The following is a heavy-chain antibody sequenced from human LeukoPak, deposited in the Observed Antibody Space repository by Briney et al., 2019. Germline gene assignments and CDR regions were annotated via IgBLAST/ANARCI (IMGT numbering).Heavy chain of an antibody. V-gene: IGHV4-34*01. CDR2: VNESGGT. Sequence: SETLSLTCAVYIDSFSNYHWNWIRQTPAKGMEWIGEVNESGGTNISPSLRSRVILSVDTSKNQFSLKLISVTVADTAIYYCARGQGVTVPHVGKNWFDPWGQGTRVTVSS. CDR1: IDSFSNYH. J-gene: IGHJ5*02. D-gene: IGHD1-26*01. CDR3: ARGQGVTVPHVGKNWFDP.